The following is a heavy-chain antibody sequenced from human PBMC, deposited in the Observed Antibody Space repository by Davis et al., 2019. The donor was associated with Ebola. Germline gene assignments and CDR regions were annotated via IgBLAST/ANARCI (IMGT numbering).Heavy chain of an antibody. J-gene: IGHJ5*02. Sequence: PGGSLRLSCKGSGYSFTSYWISWVHQMPGKGLEWMGRIDPSDSYTNYSPSFQGHVTISADKSISTAYLQWSSLKASDTAMYYCVRHPRGYSSSSYNWFDPWGQGTLVTVSS. CDR3: VRHPRGYSSSSYNWFDP. CDR2: IDPSDSYT. CDR1: GYSFTSYW. D-gene: IGHD6-6*01. V-gene: IGHV5-10-1*01.